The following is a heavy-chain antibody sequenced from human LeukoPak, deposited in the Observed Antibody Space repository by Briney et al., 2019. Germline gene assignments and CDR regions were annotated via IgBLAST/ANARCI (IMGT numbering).Heavy chain of an antibody. V-gene: IGHV1-69*13. Sequence: SVKVSCKASGGTFSSYAISWVRQAPGQGLEWMGGIIPIFGTANYAQKFQGRVTITADESTSTAYMELSSLRSEDTAVYYCARGYSSSPAPYYYYYYGMDVWGQGTTVTVSS. J-gene: IGHJ6*02. CDR1: GGTFSSYA. CDR2: IIPIFGTA. CDR3: ARGYSSSPAPYYYYYYGMDV. D-gene: IGHD6-6*01.